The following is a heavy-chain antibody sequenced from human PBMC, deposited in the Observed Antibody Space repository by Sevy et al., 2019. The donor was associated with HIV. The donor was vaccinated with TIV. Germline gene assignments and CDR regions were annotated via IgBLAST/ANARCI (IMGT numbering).Heavy chain of an antibody. Sequence: ASVKVSCKASGYTYTSYGISWVRPAPRQGLEWIGWISAYNGNTNYAQKLQGRVTMTTDTSTSTAYMELRSLRSDDTAVYYCARDPPRYSGSYFLGRDAFDIWGQGTMVTVSS. J-gene: IGHJ3*02. CDR2: ISAYNGNT. CDR3: ARDPPRYSGSYFLGRDAFDI. V-gene: IGHV1-18*01. CDR1: GYTYTSYG. D-gene: IGHD1-26*01.